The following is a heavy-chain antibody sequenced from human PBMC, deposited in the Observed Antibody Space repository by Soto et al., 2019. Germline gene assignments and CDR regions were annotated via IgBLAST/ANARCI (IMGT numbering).Heavy chain of an antibody. V-gene: IGHV3-23*01. CDR2: ISASGGTT. Sequence: GGSLRLSCAASGFTFSVYAMSWVCQAPGKGLEWVSAISASGGTTYYADSVRGRFTISRDNSKNTLYLRMNSLRAEDTVVYYCAKDRKSGSGWYWDYWGQGTLVTVSS. J-gene: IGHJ4*02. D-gene: IGHD6-19*01. CDR1: GFTFSVYA. CDR3: AKDRKSGSGWYWDY.